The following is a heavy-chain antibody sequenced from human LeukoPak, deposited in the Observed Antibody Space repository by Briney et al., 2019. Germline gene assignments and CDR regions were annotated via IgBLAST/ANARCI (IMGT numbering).Heavy chain of an antibody. CDR1: GGSISSSSYY. CDR2: VYYSGST. V-gene: IGHV4-39*07. J-gene: IGHJ4*02. Sequence: SETLSLTCTVSGGSISSSSYYWGWIRQPPGKGLEWIGSVYYSGSTYYNPSLKSRVTMSVDTSRNQFSLKLSSVTAADTAVYYCARFIRTREFDYWGQGTLVTVSS. CDR3: ARFIRTREFDY. D-gene: IGHD3-10*01.